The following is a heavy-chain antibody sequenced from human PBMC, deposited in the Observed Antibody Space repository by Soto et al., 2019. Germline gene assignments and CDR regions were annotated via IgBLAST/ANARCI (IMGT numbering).Heavy chain of an antibody. CDR3: AKRRGASGHFDY. D-gene: IGHD6-19*01. CDR2: VSIGGST. Sequence: DVQLLESGGGLVQPEGSLRLSCAASGFTFSSYAMGWVRQGPGKGLEWVAVVSIGGSTHYADSVRGRFTISRDNSKITLSLQMNSLTADDTAVYFCAKRRGASGHFDYWGQGALVTVSS. J-gene: IGHJ4*02. CDR1: GFTFSSYA. V-gene: IGHV3-23*01.